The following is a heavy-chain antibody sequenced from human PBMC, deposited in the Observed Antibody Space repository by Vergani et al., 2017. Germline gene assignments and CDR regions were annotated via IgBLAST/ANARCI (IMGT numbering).Heavy chain of an antibody. CDR1: GGSFNSGSYY. D-gene: IGHD2-21*01. CDR3: ARASHCINCYSEGPNGPGYYYMDV. CDR2: IHTNGVI. J-gene: IGHJ6*03. Sequence: QVQLQESGPGLVKPSQTLSLTCTVSGGSFNSGSYYWSWLRQPAGKRLEWIGRIHTNGVIHYNPSLNSRATISVATSRNQISLNLTSVTAADTAVYYCARASHCINCYSEGPNGPGYYYMDVWGKGTTVTVSS. V-gene: IGHV4-61*02.